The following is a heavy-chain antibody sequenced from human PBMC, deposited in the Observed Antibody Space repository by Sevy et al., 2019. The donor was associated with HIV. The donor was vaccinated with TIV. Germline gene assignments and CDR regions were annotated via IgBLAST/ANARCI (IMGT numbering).Heavy chain of an antibody. CDR1: GYTFTSYG. CDR3: ARDPYDSSGYRYGMDV. CDR2: ISAYNGNT. D-gene: IGHD3-22*01. V-gene: IGHV1-18*01. Sequence: ASVKVSCKASGYTFTSYGISWVRQAPGQGLEWMGWISAYNGNTNYAQMLQGRVTMTTDTSTSTAYMELRSLRSDDTAVYYCARDPYDSSGYRYGMDVWGQGTTVTVSS. J-gene: IGHJ6*02.